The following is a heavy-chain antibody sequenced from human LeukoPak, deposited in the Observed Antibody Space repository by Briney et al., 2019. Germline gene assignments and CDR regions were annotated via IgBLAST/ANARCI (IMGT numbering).Heavy chain of an antibody. CDR2: MNPNSGNT. Sequence: ASVKVSCKAYGYTFTSYDINWVRQATGQGLEWMGWMNPNSGNTGYAQKFQGRVTITRNTSISTAYTELSSLRSEDTAVYYCARGMFLSSRTSRPMGYWGQGTLVTVSS. CDR3: ARGMFLSSRTSRPMGY. J-gene: IGHJ4*02. D-gene: IGHD2-2*01. CDR1: GYTFTSYD. V-gene: IGHV1-8*03.